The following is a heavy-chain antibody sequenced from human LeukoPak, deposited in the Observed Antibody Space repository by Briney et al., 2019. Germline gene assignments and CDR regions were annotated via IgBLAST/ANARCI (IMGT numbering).Heavy chain of an antibody. Sequence: PGRALVLSCAASGFILNDYGMHWVRQAPGKGLEWVADIWFDKNQHFADSVKGRFAISRDNSKNTVYLQINSLRAEDTAVYYCARDRHCVNGVCHSPPGMDVWGQGTTVTVSS. D-gene: IGHD2-8*01. CDR1: GFILNDYG. CDR2: IWFDKNQ. CDR3: ARDRHCVNGVCHSPPGMDV. V-gene: IGHV3-33*01. J-gene: IGHJ6*02.